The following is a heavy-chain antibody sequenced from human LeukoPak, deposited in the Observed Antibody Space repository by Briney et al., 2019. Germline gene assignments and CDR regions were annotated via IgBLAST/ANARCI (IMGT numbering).Heavy chain of an antibody. CDR1: GGSISSYY. J-gene: IGHJ6*03. CDR3: AGGYSYGSTYYYMDV. V-gene: IGHV4-4*07. Sequence: SETLSLTCTVSGGSISSYYWSWIRQPAGKGLEWIGRIYTSGSTNYNPSLKSRVTMSVDTSKNQFSLKLSSVTAADTAVYYCAGGYSYGSTYYYMDVWGKGTTVTISS. D-gene: IGHD5-18*01. CDR2: IYTSGST.